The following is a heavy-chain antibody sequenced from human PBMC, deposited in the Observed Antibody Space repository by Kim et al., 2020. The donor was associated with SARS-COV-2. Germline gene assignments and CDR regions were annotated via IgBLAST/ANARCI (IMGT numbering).Heavy chain of an antibody. Sequence: SETLSLTCTVSGGSISSSSYYWGWIRQPPGKGLEWIGSIYYSGSTYYNPSLKSRVTITVDTSKNQFSLKLSSVTAADTAVYYCARVGVRGVIRSIGDYWGQGTLVTVSS. CDR3: ARVGVRGVIRSIGDY. CDR2: IYYSGST. V-gene: IGHV4-39*07. J-gene: IGHJ4*02. CDR1: GGSISSSSYY. D-gene: IGHD3-10*01.